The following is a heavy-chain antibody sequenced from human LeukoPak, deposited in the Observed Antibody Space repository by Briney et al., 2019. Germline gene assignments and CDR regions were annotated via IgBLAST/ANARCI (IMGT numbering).Heavy chain of an antibody. CDR3: ARASGPFDY. J-gene: IGHJ4*02. V-gene: IGHV3-33*01. D-gene: IGHD3-10*01. Sequence: PGRSLRLSCAASGFTFSIYGMHWVRQAPGKGLEWVAVIWNDASNKYYADSVKGRFIISRDNSKNTLYLQTNSLRAEDTAVYSCARASGPFDYWGQGTLVTVSS. CDR2: IWNDASNK. CDR1: GFTFSIYG.